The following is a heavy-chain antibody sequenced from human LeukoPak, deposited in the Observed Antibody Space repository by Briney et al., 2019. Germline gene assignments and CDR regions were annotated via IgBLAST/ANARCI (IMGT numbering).Heavy chain of an antibody. D-gene: IGHD4-17*01. CDR2: INHSGST. CDR3: ARNPRHHYGGYGKIFDY. V-gene: IGHV4-34*01. Sequence: SETLSLTCAVYGGSFSGYYWSWIRQPPGKGLEWIGEINHSGSTNYNPSLKSRVTISEDTSKNQFSLKLSSVTAADTAVYYCARNPRHHYGGYGKIFDYWGQGTLVTVSS. CDR1: GGSFSGYY. J-gene: IGHJ4*02.